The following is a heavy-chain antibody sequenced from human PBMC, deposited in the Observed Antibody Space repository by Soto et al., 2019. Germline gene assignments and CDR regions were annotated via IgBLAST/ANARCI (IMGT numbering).Heavy chain of an antibody. CDR1: GYTFTSYY. V-gene: IGHV1-18*04. J-gene: IGHJ5*02. CDR2: ISAYNGNT. Sequence: ASVKVSCKASGYTFTSYYMHWVRQAPGQGLEWMGWISAYNGNTNYAQKLQGRVTMTTDTSTSTAYMELRSLRSDDTAVYYCARFLYTAMVGNWFDPCGQGTLVTVS. D-gene: IGHD5-18*01. CDR3: ARFLYTAMVGNWFDP.